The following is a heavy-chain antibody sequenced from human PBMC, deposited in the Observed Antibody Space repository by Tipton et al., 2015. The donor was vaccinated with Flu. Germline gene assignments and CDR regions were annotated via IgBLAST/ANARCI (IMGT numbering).Heavy chain of an antibody. J-gene: IGHJ4*02. V-gene: IGHV4-59*02. CDR3: ARVIDHGWSDY. CDR2: IYNNQYT. CDR1: GGFVSSYY. Sequence: TLSLTCTVSGGFVSSYYWNWIRQPPGKGLEWIGYIYNNQYTKYNPSLKSRVTVSVDPSMSQFSLKLSSVTTTDAAMYYCARVIDHGWSDYWGQGTQVTVSS. D-gene: IGHD6-19*01.